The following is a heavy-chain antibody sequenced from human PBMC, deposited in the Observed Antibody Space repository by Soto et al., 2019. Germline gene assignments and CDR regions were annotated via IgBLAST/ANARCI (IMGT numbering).Heavy chain of an antibody. J-gene: IGHJ4*02. Sequence: QEQLVQSGAEVKKPGSSVKVSCNASGGLFSSYPISSVRQVPGQGLEWMGGIIPVFQTAYYTQRFQGRVTITADESTNTAYMELSSLRSEDTAIYYCARGGSGYTWFNEFWGQGTLVTVSS. CDR3: ARGGSGYTWFNEF. D-gene: IGHD3-22*01. CDR1: GGLFSSYP. V-gene: IGHV1-69*01. CDR2: IIPVFQTA.